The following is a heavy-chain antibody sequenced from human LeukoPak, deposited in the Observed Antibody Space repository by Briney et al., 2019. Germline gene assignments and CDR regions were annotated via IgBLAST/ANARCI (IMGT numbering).Heavy chain of an antibody. V-gene: IGHV1-8*01. CDR2: MSPNSGNT. Sequence: EASVKVSCKASGYTFTSYDINWVRQATGQGLEWMGWMSPNSGNTGYAQKFQGRVTMTRNTSISTAYMELSSLRSEDTAVYYCARESLNSSSWDNWFDPWGQGTLVTVSS. D-gene: IGHD6-13*01. J-gene: IGHJ5*02. CDR3: ARESLNSSSWDNWFDP. CDR1: GYTFTSYD.